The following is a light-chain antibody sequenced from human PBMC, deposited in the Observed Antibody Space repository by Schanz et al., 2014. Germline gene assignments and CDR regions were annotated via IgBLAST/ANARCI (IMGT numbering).Light chain of an antibody. CDR3: QQYGISRFT. CDR1: QSVSNK. V-gene: IGKV3-20*01. J-gene: IGKJ3*01. Sequence: EIVMTQSPATLSVSPGERATLSCRASQSVSNKLAWYQHKPGQAPRLLIYGASTRATGIPDRFSGSGSGTDFTLTISRLEPEDFAVYYCQQYGISRFTFGPGTKVDIK. CDR2: GAS.